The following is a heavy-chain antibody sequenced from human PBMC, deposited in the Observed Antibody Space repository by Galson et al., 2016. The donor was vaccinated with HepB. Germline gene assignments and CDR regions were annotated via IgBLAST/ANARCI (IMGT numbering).Heavy chain of an antibody. J-gene: IGHJ4*02. CDR3: SRSYAATYYFDY. Sequence: SETLSLTCAVSGASISSGHWWSWVRQSPEKGLEWIGEIYRSGSTSYNPALKSRVTISIDSSKNRSSLNLTSVTATDTAVYYCSRSYAATYYFDYWGLGTLVTVSS. CDR2: IYRSGST. V-gene: IGHV4-4*02. D-gene: IGHD2-2*01. CDR1: GASISSGHW.